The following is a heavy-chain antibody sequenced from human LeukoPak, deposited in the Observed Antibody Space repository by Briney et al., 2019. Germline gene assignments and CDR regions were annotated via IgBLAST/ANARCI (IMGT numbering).Heavy chain of an antibody. J-gene: IGHJ6*02. CDR1: GFTFSSYS. Sequence: PGGSLRLSCAASGFTFSSYSMDWVRQAPGKGLEWVSSISSSSSYIYYADSVKGRFTISRDNAKNSLYLQMNSLRAEDTAVYYRARVLGYSYGTLIYYGMDVWGQGTTVTVSS. D-gene: IGHD5-18*01. CDR2: ISSSSSYI. V-gene: IGHV3-21*01. CDR3: ARVLGYSYGTLIYYGMDV.